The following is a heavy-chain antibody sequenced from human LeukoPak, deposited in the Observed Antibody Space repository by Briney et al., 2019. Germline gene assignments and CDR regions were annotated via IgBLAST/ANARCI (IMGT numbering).Heavy chain of an antibody. J-gene: IGHJ6*02. CDR1: GFTFSSYA. Sequence: PGRSLRLSCAASGFTFSSYAMHWVRQAPGKGLEWVAVISYDGSNKYYADSVKGRFTISRDNSKNTLYLQMNSLRAEDTAVYYCARDQGYCSSTSCRHYYYYYGMDVWGQGTTVTVSS. V-gene: IGHV3-30*04. CDR2: ISYDGSNK. CDR3: ARDQGYCSSTSCRHYYYYYGMDV. D-gene: IGHD2-2*01.